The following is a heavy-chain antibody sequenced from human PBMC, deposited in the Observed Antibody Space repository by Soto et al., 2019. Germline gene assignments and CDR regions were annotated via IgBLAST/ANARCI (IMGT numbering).Heavy chain of an antibody. D-gene: IGHD3-22*01. CDR1: GGSISSYY. CDR3: ARFYDSSGYRFDY. Sequence: KTSETLSLTCTVSGGSISSYYWSWIRQPPGKGLEWIGYIYYSGGTNYNPSLKSRVTISVDTSKKQFSMKLSSVTAADTAVYYCARFYDSSGYRFDYWGQRTLVTVSS. V-gene: IGHV4-59*01. J-gene: IGHJ4*02. CDR2: IYYSGGT.